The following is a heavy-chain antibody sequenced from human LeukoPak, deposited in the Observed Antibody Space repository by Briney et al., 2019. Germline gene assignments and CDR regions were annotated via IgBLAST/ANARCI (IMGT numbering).Heavy chain of an antibody. V-gene: IGHV3-23*01. CDR3: AKVLRFGQLFDFDY. CDR1: GLTFSNYA. Sequence: PGGSLRLSCAASGLTFSNYAMSWVRQAPGKGLEWVSTITGGGDTTYYAGSVRGRFTISRDNSKNTLFLEMDGLRAEDTAIYSCAKVLRFGQLFDFDYWGQGTLVTVSS. J-gene: IGHJ4*02. CDR2: ITGGGDTT. D-gene: IGHD3-10*01.